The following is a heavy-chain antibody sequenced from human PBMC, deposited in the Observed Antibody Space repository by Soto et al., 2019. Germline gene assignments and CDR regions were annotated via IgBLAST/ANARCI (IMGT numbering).Heavy chain of an antibody. Sequence: GESLKISCAASGFTFSSYAMSWVRQAPGKGLEWVSAISGSGGSTYYADSVKGQFTISRDNSKNTLYLQMNSQRAEDTAVYYCANRLNWAYYVDYWGQGTLVTVSS. CDR1: GFTFSSYA. D-gene: IGHD7-27*01. V-gene: IGHV3-23*01. CDR2: ISGSGGST. J-gene: IGHJ4*02. CDR3: ANRLNWAYYVDY.